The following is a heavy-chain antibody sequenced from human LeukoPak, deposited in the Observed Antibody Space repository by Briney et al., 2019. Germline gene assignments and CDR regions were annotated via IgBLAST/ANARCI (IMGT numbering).Heavy chain of an antibody. J-gene: IGHJ6*03. CDR3: ARGLWCSGGSCWYYYYYYMDV. D-gene: IGHD2-15*01. Sequence: ASVKVSCKASGYTFTSYYMHWVRQATGQGLEWMGWMNPNSGNTGYAQKFQGRVTITRNTSISTAYMELSSLRSEDTAVYYCARGLWCSGGSCWYYYYYYMDVWGKGTTVTVSS. CDR1: GYTFTSYY. V-gene: IGHV1-8*01. CDR2: MNPNSGNT.